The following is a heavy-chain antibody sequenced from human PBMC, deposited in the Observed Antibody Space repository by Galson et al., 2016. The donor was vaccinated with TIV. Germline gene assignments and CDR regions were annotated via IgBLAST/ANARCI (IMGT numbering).Heavy chain of an antibody. J-gene: IGHJ4*02. V-gene: IGHV6-1*01. CDR3: ARGAPSVFGVVMTLDY. CDR2: TYYRSTWYN. CDR1: GDSVSSTSAA. Sequence: CAISGDSVSSTSAAWNWIRQSPSRGLGWLGRTYYRSTWYNDYAASLKRRITINPDTSKNQLSLQLTSVTPEDAAVSYCARGAPSVFGVVMTLDYWGQGILVTVSS. D-gene: IGHD3-3*01.